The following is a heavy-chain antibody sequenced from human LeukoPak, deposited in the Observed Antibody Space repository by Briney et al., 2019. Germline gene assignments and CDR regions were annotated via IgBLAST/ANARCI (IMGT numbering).Heavy chain of an antibody. Sequence: SGGSLRLSCAASGFTFSSYEMNWVRQAPGKGLEWVSYISSSGSTIYYADSVKGRFTISRDNAKNSLYLQMNGLRAEDTAVYYCARVKGDLYYYYGMDVWGQGTTVTVSS. CDR2: ISSSGSTI. V-gene: IGHV3-48*03. CDR3: ARVKGDLYYYYGMDV. CDR1: GFTFSSYE. D-gene: IGHD2-21*01. J-gene: IGHJ6*02.